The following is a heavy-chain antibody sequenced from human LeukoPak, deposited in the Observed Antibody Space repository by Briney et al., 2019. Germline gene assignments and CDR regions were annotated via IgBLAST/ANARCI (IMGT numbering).Heavy chain of an antibody. CDR2: ISSSSNYI. D-gene: IGHD7-27*01. Sequence: PGGSLRLSCAASGFTFSSYSMNWVRQAPGKGLEWVSSISSSSNYIYYADSVKGRFTISRDNAKNSLYLQMNSLRAEDTAVYYCARDRLGTREDFDYWGQGTLVTVSS. CDR3: ARDRLGTREDFDY. V-gene: IGHV3-21*01. CDR1: GFTFSSYS. J-gene: IGHJ4*02.